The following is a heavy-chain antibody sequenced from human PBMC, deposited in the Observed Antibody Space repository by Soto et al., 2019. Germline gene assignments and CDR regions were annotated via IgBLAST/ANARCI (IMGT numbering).Heavy chain of an antibody. D-gene: IGHD3-9*01. V-gene: IGHV4-61*01. CDR1: GVSVSSGSYY. J-gene: IGHJ6*02. Sequence: SETLSLTCTVSGVSVSSGSYYWSWIRQPPGKGLEWIGYIYYSGSTNYNPSLKSRVTISVDTSKNQFSLKLSSVTAADTAVYYCASNARGVRYFDWLSPASPAYYYYYGMDVWGQGTTVTVSS. CDR2: IYYSGST. CDR3: ASNARGVRYFDWLSPASPAYYYYYGMDV.